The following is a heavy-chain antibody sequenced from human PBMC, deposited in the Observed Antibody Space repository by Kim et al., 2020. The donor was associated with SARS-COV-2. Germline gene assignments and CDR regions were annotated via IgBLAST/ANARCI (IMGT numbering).Heavy chain of an antibody. D-gene: IGHD3-10*01. CDR1: VFSFSIYS. Sequence: GGSLRLSCASSVFSFSIYSLNWVRKAPGKWLEWVSYISSSSRPIYYADSVKGRFTISRDNAKNSLYLQMNSLRAEDTAVYYCAREGYGSGFTHGWGQGTLVTVSS. CDR3: AREGYGSGFTHG. CDR2: ISSSSRPI. J-gene: IGHJ4*02. V-gene: IGHV3-48*04.